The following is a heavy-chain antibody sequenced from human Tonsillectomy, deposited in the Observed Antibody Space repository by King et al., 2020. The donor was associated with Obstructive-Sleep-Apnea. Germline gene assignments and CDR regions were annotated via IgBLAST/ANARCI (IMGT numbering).Heavy chain of an antibody. CDR2: IYYTGST. D-gene: IGHD5-12*01. CDR3: ARDPYSAYGRWGFDY. Sequence: VQLQESGPGLVKPSETLSLTCAVSRGSINRHHWGWIRRPPGKGLEWIGYIYYTGSTNYNPSLKSRVTISVDTSKTQFSLKLSSVTAADTAVYYCARDPYSAYGRWGFDYWGQGTLVTVSS. J-gene: IGHJ4*02. CDR1: RGSINRHH. V-gene: IGHV4-59*11.